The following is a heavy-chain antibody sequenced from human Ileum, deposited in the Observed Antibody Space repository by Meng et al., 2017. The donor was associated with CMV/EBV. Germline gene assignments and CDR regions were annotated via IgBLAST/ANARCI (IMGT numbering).Heavy chain of an antibody. Sequence: GESLKISCEASRFTFSGYGMHWVRQAPGKGLEWVSFISYDGSNEYYADSVKGRFTISRDNSKNTVYLQMNNLRADDTAVYYCARLQQQNWAFGMDVWGQGTTVTVSS. V-gene: IGHV3-33*01. J-gene: IGHJ6*02. CDR1: RFTFSGYG. D-gene: IGHD6-13*01. CDR2: ISYDGSNE. CDR3: ARLQQQNWAFGMDV.